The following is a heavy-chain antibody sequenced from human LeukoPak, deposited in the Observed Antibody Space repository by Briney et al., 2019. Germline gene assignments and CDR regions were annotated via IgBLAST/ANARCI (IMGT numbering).Heavy chain of an antibody. V-gene: IGHV1-2*02. CDR3: ARGLYYYDSSGQTMSDAFDI. CDR1: GYTFTGYY. D-gene: IGHD3-22*01. J-gene: IGHJ3*02. Sequence: GASVKVSCKASGYTFTGYYMHWVRQAPGQGLEWMGWINPNSGGTNYAQKFQGRVTMTRDTSISTAYMELSRLRSDDTAVHYCARGLYYYDSSGQTMSDAFDIWGQGTMVTVSS. CDR2: INPNSGGT.